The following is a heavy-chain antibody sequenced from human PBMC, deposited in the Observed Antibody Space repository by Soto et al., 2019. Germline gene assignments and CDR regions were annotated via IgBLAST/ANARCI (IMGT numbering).Heavy chain of an antibody. D-gene: IGHD2-15*01. V-gene: IGHV5-51*01. J-gene: IGHJ4*02. CDR1: GDTFTNYW. CDR3: ERHLRSTQFDS. Sequence: GESLKISCEVSGDTFTNYWIGWVRQMPGKGLEWMGIIFPRDSDTRYSPSFQGRVTISVDKSINTAYLQWSSLKASDTAMYYCERHLRSTQFDSWGRGTLVTVSS. CDR2: IFPRDSDT.